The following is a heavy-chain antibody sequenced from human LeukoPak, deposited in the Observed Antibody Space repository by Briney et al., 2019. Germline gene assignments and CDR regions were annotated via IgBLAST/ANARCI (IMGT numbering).Heavy chain of an antibody. CDR1: GFNFATHT. D-gene: IGHD3-10*01. V-gene: IGHV3-23*01. CDR3: AKDSYVSGRPLHTFYV. Sequence: PGGSLRLSCAASGFNFATHTMTWVPGAPGKGLECLSAISGNGKSTHSADSVKGQFTISRDNYRNTLFLQMNSCRVEDTAIYYCAKDSYVSGRPLHTFYVWGQGTMVAVSS. J-gene: IGHJ3*01. CDR2: ISGNGKST.